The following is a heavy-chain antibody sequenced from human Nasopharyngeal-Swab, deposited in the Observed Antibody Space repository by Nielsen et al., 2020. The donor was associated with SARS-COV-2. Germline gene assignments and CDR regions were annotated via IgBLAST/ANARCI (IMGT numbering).Heavy chain of an antibody. CDR2: ISYDARDK. V-gene: IGHV3-30*04. D-gene: IGHD5-12*01. J-gene: IGHJ4*02. CDR1: GFTFSSYA. CDR3: AKGRVDKEADFDY. Sequence: GGSLRLSCAASGFTFSSYAMHWVRQAPAKGLEWVTVISYDARDKYYADSVKGRFTISRDNSKNTLYLQMNSLRAEDTAVYYCAKGRVDKEADFDYWGQGTLVTVSS.